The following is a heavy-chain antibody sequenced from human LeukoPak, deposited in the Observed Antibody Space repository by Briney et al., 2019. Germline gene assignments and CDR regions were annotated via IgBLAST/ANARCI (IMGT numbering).Heavy chain of an antibody. CDR2: IRSKANSYAT. CDR3: ARAGYYGSGSYPPPLDI. J-gene: IGHJ3*02. D-gene: IGHD3-10*01. CDR1: GFTFSGSA. Sequence: SGGSLRLSCAASGFTFSGSAMHWVRQASGKGLEWVGRIRSKANSYATAYAASVKGRFTISRDNAKNSLYLQMNSLRAEDTAVYYCARAGYYGSGSYPPPLDIWGQGTMVTVSS. V-gene: IGHV3-73*01.